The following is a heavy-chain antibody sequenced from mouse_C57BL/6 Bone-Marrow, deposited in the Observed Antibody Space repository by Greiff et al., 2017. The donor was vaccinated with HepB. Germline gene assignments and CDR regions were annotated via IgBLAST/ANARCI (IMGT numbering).Heavy chain of an antibody. V-gene: IGHV2-5*01. CDR2: IWRGGST. CDR3: AYKSGLYAMDY. J-gene: IGHJ4*01. CDR1: GFSLTSYG. Sequence: QVQLKQSGPGLVQPSQSLSITCTVSGFSLTSYGVHWVRQSPGKGLEWLGVIWRGGSTDYNAAFMSRLSITKENSKDQVFFKMNSLQADDTAIDYGAYKSGLYAMDYWGQGTSVTVSS.